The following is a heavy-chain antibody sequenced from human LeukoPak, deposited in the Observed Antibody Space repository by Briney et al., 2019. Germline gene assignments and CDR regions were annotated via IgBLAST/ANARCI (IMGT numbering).Heavy chain of an antibody. V-gene: IGHV1-69*13. CDR2: IIPIFGTA. CDR3: ARGRGPYDYVWGSYRPRDY. D-gene: IGHD3-16*02. J-gene: IGHJ4*02. Sequence: GASVKVSCKASGGTFSSYAISWVRQAPGQGLEWMGGIIPIFGTANYAQKFQGRVTITADESTSTAYMELSSLRSEDTAVYYCARGRGPYDYVWGSYRPRDYWGQGTLVTVSS. CDR1: GGTFSSYA.